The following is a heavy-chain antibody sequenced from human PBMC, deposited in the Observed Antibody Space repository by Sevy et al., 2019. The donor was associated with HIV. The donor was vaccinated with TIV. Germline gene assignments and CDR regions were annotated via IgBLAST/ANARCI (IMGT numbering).Heavy chain of an antibody. Sequence: GSLRLSCAASGFTFSSYSMNWVRQAPGKGLEWVSSISSSSSYIYYADSVKGRFTISRDNAKNSLYLQMNSLRAEDTAVYYCARDHIVGANEAFDIWGQGTMVTVSS. V-gene: IGHV3-21*01. CDR2: ISSSSSYI. CDR3: ARDHIVGANEAFDI. CDR1: GFTFSSYS. D-gene: IGHD1-26*01. J-gene: IGHJ3*02.